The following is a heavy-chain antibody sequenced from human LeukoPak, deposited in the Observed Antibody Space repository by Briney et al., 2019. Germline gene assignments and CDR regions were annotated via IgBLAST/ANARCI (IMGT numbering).Heavy chain of an antibody. Sequence: GGSLRLSCAASGFTFSSYAMSWVRQAPGKGLEWVSAISGSGGSTYYADSVKGRFTISRDNSKSTLYLQVNSLRAEDTAVYYCAKDDSAYSYASFDYWGQGTLVTVSS. CDR2: ISGSGGST. CDR1: GFTFSSYA. CDR3: AKDDSAYSYASFDY. J-gene: IGHJ4*02. V-gene: IGHV3-23*01. D-gene: IGHD5-18*01.